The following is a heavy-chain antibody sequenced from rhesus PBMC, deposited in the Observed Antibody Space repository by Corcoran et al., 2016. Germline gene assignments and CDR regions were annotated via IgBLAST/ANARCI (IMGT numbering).Heavy chain of an antibody. V-gene: IGHV4-160*01. J-gene: IGHJ1*01. CDR1: GASISGYY. D-gene: IGHD3-9*01. CDR3: ARQEKLLFFQF. CDR2: VVGNGGTT. Sequence: QVQLQESGPGLVKPSETLSLTCAVSGASISGYYWTWIRRPPGKGLGWIGRVVGNGGTTDYNPSLKSRVTFSTDTSKNQFSLKLNSVTAADTAVYYCARQEKLLFFQFWGQGALVTVSS.